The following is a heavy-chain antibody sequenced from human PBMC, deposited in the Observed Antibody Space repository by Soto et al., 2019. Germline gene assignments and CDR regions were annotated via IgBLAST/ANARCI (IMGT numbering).Heavy chain of an antibody. D-gene: IGHD6-6*01. CDR3: AREGAAPYYYYGMDV. CDR2: IYYSGST. V-gene: IGHV4-31*03. J-gene: IGHJ6*02. CDR1: GGSISSGGYF. Sequence: QVQLQESGPGLVKPSQTLSLTCTVSGGSISSGGYFWSWIRQHPGKGLEWIGFIYYSGSTYYNPPLTSRVTISVDTSKNQFSLKLSSVTAADTAVYYCAREGAAPYYYYGMDVWGQGTTVTVSS.